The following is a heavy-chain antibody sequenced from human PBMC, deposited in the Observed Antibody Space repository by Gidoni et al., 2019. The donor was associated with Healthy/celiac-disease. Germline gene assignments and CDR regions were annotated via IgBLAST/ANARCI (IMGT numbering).Heavy chain of an antibody. CDR2: ISSSSSYI. V-gene: IGHV3-21*01. Sequence: EVQLVESGGGLVKPGGSLRLSCAASGFTFSSYSMNWVRQAPGKGLEWVSSISSSSSYIYYADSVKGRFTISRDNAKNSLYLQMNSLRAEDTAVYYCARELTYYYDSSGYYLQGAFDIWGQGTMVTVSS. J-gene: IGHJ3*02. D-gene: IGHD3-22*01. CDR3: ARELTYYYDSSGYYLQGAFDI. CDR1: GFTFSSYS.